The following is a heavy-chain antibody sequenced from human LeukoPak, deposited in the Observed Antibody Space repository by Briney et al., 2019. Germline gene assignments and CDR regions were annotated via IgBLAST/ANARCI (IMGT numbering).Heavy chain of an antibody. CDR2: IKQDGSEK. D-gene: IGHD6-13*01. CDR1: GFTFSSYW. Sequence: PGGSLRLSCAASGFTFSSYWMSWVRQAPGKGLEWVANIKQDGSEKYYVDSVKGRFTISRDNARNSLYLQMNRLRDEDTAVYYCARDTTSNWYWINWGQGTLVTVSS. CDR3: ARDTTSNWYWIN. J-gene: IGHJ4*02. V-gene: IGHV3-7*01.